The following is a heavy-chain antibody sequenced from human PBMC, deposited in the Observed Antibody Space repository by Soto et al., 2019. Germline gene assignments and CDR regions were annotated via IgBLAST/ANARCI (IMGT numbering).Heavy chain of an antibody. CDR3: AKRADIVVVPAADGGEFDY. V-gene: IGHV3-23*01. CDR2: ISGSGGST. D-gene: IGHD2-2*01. Sequence: PGGPLRLSCAASGFPSSSYAMSWVRQAPGKGLEWVSAISGSGGSTYYTGSGKGRFTVSRDNSKNTLYLQMNSLRAEDTAVHYCAKRADIVVVPAADGGEFDYWGQGTLVTVSS. J-gene: IGHJ4*02. CDR1: GFPSSSYA.